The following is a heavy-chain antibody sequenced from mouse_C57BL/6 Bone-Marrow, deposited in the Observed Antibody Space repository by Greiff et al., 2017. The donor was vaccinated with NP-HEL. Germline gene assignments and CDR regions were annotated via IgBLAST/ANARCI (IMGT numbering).Heavy chain of an antibody. CDR1: GYTFTDYY. CDR3: AGEYYGP. Sequence: EVQLQQSGPELVKPGASVKISCKASGYTFTDYYMNWVEQSHGKNLEWIGDINPNNGGTSYNQKFKGKATLTVDKSSSTAYMELRSLTSEDSAVYYCAGEYYGPWGQGTLVTVSA. J-gene: IGHJ3*01. V-gene: IGHV1-26*01. D-gene: IGHD1-1*01. CDR2: INPNNGGT.